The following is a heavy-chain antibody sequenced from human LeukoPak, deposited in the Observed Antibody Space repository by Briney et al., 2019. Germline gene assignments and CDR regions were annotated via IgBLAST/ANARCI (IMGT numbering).Heavy chain of an antibody. CDR2: ISWNSGGI. CDR1: GFTFDDYA. D-gene: IGHD2-15*01. V-gene: IGHV3-9*01. J-gene: IGHJ4*02. Sequence: SLRISCAASGFTFDDYAMHWVRQAPGKGMECVSGISWNSGGIGYADSVKGRFTISRDNAKNSLYLQMNSLRPEDTALYYCAKVFHAQKDYCSGGSCYFDYWGQGTLVTVSS. CDR3: AKVFHAQKDYCSGGSCYFDY.